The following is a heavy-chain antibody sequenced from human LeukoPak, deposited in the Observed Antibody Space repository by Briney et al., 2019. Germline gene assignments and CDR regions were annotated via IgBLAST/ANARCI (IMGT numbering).Heavy chain of an antibody. CDR3: ARRPMVVTAREDY. J-gene: IGHJ4*02. CDR1: GGSISSSSYY. V-gene: IGHV4-39*01. CDR2: IYYSGST. Sequence: PSETLSLTCTVSGGSISSSSYYWGWIRQPPGKGLEWIGSIYYSGSTYYNPSLKSRVTISVDMSKNQFSLKLSSVTAADTAVYYCARRPMVVTAREDYWGQGTLVTVSS. D-gene: IGHD2-21*02.